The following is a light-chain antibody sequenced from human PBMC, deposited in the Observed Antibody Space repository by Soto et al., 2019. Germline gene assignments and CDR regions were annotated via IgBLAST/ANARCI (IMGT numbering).Light chain of an antibody. V-gene: IGKV3-11*01. CDR2: GVS. CDR3: EQRGKWGMYT. Sequence: EIVLTQSPATLSLSPGERATLSCRASQSVSRYLAWFQQKPGQAPRLLIYGVSSRATGIPARFSGSGSGTDLTLSIGRLGREDFAVDSWEQRGKWGMYTFGQGTKMEIK. J-gene: IGKJ2*01. CDR1: QSVSRY.